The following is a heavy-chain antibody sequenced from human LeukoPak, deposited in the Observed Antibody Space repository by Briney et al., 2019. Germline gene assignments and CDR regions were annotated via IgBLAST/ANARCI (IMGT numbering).Heavy chain of an antibody. J-gene: IGHJ6*03. D-gene: IGHD3-16*01. CDR1: GFTFSNAW. V-gene: IGHV3-15*01. CDR3: TTLGSYYYYYYMDV. CDR2: IKSKSDGGTT. Sequence: GGSLRLSCAASGFTFSNAWMNWVRQAPGKGLEWVGRIKSKSDGGTTDFAAPVKGRFTISRDDSKNTPYLQMNSLKTEDTAVYYCTTLGSYYYYYYMDVWGKGTTVTVSS.